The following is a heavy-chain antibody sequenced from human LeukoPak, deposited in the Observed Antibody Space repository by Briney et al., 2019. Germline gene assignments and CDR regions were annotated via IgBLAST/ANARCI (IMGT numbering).Heavy chain of an antibody. D-gene: IGHD3-16*01. CDR3: ARVITVRGVIFDY. Sequence: SETLSLTCAVYGGSFSGYYWSWIRQPPGKGLEWIGYIYYSGSTNYNPSLKSRVTISVDTSKNQFSLKLSSVTAADTAVYYCARVITVRGVIFDYWGQGTLVTVSS. CDR1: GGSFSGYY. V-gene: IGHV4-59*01. J-gene: IGHJ4*02. CDR2: IYYSGST.